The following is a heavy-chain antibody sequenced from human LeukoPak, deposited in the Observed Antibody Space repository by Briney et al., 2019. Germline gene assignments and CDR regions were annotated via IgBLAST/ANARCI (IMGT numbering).Heavy chain of an antibody. D-gene: IGHD3-22*01. V-gene: IGHV5-51*01. CDR1: GYSFTSYW. CDR3: ARSFNPDYYDSSGYFFDY. J-gene: IGHJ4*02. CDR2: IYPGDSDT. Sequence: GESLKISCKGSGYSFTSYWIGWVRQMPGKGLEWMGIIYPGDSDTRYSPSLQGQVTISADKSISTAYLQWSSLKASDTAMYYCARSFNPDYYDSSGYFFDYWGQGTLVTVSS.